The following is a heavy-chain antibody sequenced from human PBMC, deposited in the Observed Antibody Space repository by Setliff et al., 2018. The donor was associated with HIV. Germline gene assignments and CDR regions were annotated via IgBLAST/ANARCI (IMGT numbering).Heavy chain of an antibody. Sequence: SETLSLTCSVSGASIRGHYWSWIRQSPGKGLEWIGNIHYSGSTNYNPSLKSRVTISVDTSRSQFSLKLSSVTAADTAVYYCARGRDKYGPIDYWGQGTLVTVSS. CDR2: IHYSGST. J-gene: IGHJ4*02. CDR3: ARGRDKYGPIDY. CDR1: GASIRGHY. V-gene: IGHV4-59*11. D-gene: IGHD3-10*01.